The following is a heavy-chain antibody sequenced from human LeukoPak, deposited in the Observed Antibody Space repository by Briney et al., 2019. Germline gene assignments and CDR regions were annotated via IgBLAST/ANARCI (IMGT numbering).Heavy chain of an antibody. D-gene: IGHD3-16*02. CDR2: ISGRSTYT. Sequence: GGSLRLSCAASGFMFSEYYMSWIRQAPGKGLEWVSYISGRSTYTNDADSVKGRFTISRDNVKNSLYLQMNSLRAEDTAVYYCARDRLSGRRESPHVWGQGTTVTVSS. J-gene: IGHJ6*02. CDR1: GFMFSEYY. CDR3: ARDRLSGRRESPHV. V-gene: IGHV3-11*06.